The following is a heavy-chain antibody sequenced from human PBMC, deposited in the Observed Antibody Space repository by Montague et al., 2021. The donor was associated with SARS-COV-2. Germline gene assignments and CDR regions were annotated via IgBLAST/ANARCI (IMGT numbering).Heavy chain of an antibody. CDR2: ISSSGGGSTK. Sequence: SLRLSCAASGFIFSSYEMNWVRQAPGKGLEWISYISSSGGGSTKXYTDSVKGRFTISRDNAKNSLHLQMNSLRVEDTAIYYCARDRDWDDWCGMDVWGQGTAATVSS. J-gene: IGHJ6*02. V-gene: IGHV3-48*03. D-gene: IGHD2-21*01. CDR1: GFIFSSYE. CDR3: ARDRDWDDWCGMDV.